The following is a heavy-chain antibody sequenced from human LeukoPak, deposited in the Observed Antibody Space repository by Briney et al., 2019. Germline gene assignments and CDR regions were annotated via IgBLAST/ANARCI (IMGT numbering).Heavy chain of an antibody. CDR2: IYYSGST. Sequence: SQTLSLTCTVSGGSISSGDYYWSWLRQPPGTGLEWIGYIYYSGSTYYNPSLKSRVTISVDTSKNQFSLKLSSVTAADTAVYYCARGVVVGQANYQSDYWGQGTLVTVSS. D-gene: IGHD1-7*01. CDR1: GGSISSGDYY. J-gene: IGHJ4*02. V-gene: IGHV4-30-4*08. CDR3: ARGVVVGQANYQSDY.